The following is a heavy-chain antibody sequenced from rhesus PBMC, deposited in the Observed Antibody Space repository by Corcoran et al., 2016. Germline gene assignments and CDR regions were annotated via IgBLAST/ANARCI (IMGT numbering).Heavy chain of an antibody. J-gene: IGHJ4*01. Sequence: QLQLQESGPGLVKPSETLSLTCAVSGYSISSGYGWSWIRQPPGKGLEWIGYISYSGSTSYNPSLKSRVTISRDTSKNQFSLKLGSVTAADTAVYYCASTALRAAAGNDYWGQGVLVTVSS. CDR1: GYSISSGYG. CDR3: ASTALRAAAGNDY. CDR2: ISYSGST. D-gene: IGHD6-31*01. V-gene: IGHV4-122*02.